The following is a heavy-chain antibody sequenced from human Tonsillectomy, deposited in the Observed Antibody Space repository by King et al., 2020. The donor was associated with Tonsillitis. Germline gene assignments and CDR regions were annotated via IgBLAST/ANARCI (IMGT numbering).Heavy chain of an antibody. J-gene: IGHJ6*02. CDR3: ARDSSYGLDV. Sequence: VQLVESGGGLVQPGGSLRLSCAASGFTFSSSWIHWVRQAPGKGLVWVSHINSDGSSTNYADYVKGRFTISRDNAKNTVYLQMNSLRAEDTAVYYCARDSSYGLDVWGQGTTVTVSS. V-gene: IGHV3-74*01. D-gene: IGHD2-2*01. CDR2: INSDGSST. CDR1: GFTFSSSW.